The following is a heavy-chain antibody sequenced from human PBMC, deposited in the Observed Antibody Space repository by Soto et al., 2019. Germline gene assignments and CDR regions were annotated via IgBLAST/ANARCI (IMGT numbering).Heavy chain of an antibody. V-gene: IGHV5-10-1*03. Sequence: EVQLVQSGAEVKKPGESLRISCKGSGYSFTSYWISWVRQMPGKGLEWMGRIDPSDSYTNYSPSFQGHVTISADKSISTAYLQWSSLKASDTAMYYCARQVDAGSMVRGVQFYYYGMDVWGQGTTVTVSS. CDR1: GYSFTSYW. CDR3: ARQVDAGSMVRGVQFYYYGMDV. CDR2: IDPSDSYT. D-gene: IGHD3-10*01. J-gene: IGHJ6*02.